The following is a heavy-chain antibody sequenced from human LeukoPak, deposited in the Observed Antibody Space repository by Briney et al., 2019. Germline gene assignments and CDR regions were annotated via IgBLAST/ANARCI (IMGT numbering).Heavy chain of an antibody. CDR1: GGSITNTNY. D-gene: IGHD6-6*01. J-gene: IGHJ4*02. CDR3: ASAGYSSSSFDY. Sequence: SGTLSLTCGVSGGSITNTNYWTWVRQPPGKVLEWIGEVNLQGSTNYNPSLMGRVAISVDTSENHISLQLTSVTAADTAVYYCASAGYSSSSFDYWGQGTLVTVSS. CDR2: VNLQGST. V-gene: IGHV4-4*02.